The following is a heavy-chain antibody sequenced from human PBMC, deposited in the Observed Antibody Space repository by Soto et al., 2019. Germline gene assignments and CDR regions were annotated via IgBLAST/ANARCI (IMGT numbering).Heavy chain of an antibody. CDR2: MNPNSGNT. V-gene: IGHV1-8*01. Sequence: ASVKVSCKASGYTFTSYDINWVRQATGQGLEWMGWMNPNSGNTGYAQKFQGRVTMTRNTSISTAYMELSSLRSEDTAVYYCARVSYYYYGMDVWGKGTTVTVSS. J-gene: IGHJ6*04. CDR3: ARVSYYYYGMDV. CDR1: GYTFTSYD.